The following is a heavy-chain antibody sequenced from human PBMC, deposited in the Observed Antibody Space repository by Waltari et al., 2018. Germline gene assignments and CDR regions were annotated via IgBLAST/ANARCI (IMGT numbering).Heavy chain of an antibody. V-gene: IGHV1-2*02. CDR3: ARGDPSVYYTSHMDV. CDR1: GYTFTDNY. CDR2: TNPNNGGT. J-gene: IGHJ6*03. D-gene: IGHD3-3*01. Sequence: QVQLVQSGAEVKKPGASVKVSCKASGYTFTDNYMHWVRQAPGQGLEWKGWTNPNNGGTNYAQKFQGRVTMTRDTSISTAFMDLSRLKSDDTAVYFCARGDPSVYYTSHMDVWGKGTTVTVSS.